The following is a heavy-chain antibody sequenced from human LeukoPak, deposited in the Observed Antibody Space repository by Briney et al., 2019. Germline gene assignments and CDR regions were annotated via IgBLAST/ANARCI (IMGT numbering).Heavy chain of an antibody. J-gene: IGHJ5*02. Sequence: ASVKVSCKASGYTFTSYDINWVRQATGQGLEWMGWMNPNSGNTGYAQKSQGRVTMTRNTSISTAYMELSSLRSEDTAVYYCARGGGSRHKFDPWGQGTLVTVSS. CDR1: GYTFTSYD. CDR3: ARGGGSRHKFDP. CDR2: MNPNSGNT. D-gene: IGHD6-13*01. V-gene: IGHV1-8*01.